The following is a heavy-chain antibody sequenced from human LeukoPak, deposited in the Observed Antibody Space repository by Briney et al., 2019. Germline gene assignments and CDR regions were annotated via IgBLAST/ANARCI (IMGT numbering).Heavy chain of an antibody. V-gene: IGHV3-7*03. CDR2: IKEDGSEK. CDR1: GFTVSSNY. D-gene: IGHD3-16*01. J-gene: IGHJ4*02. Sequence: GGSLRLSCAASGFTVSSNYMSWVRQAPGKGLEWVANIKEDGSEKYYVDPVKGRFTISRDNAKNSLFLQMNSLRAEDTAVYYCARTLRGGGALDYWGQGTLVTVSS. CDR3: ARTLRGGGALDY.